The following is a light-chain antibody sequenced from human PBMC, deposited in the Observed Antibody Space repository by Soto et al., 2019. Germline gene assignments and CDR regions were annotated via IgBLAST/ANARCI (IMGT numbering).Light chain of an antibody. CDR3: RSYAGYTTWF. CDR2: EGS. J-gene: IGLJ2*01. V-gene: IGLV2-23*01. Sequence: QSALTQPASVSGSPGQTITIPCTGTSSDVGSYDLVSWYQHHPGKAPKLMIYEGSKRASGVSYRFSGSKSGNTASLTITGLQAEDEAEDYCRSYAGYTTWFFGGGTTLTVL. CDR1: SSDVGSYDL.